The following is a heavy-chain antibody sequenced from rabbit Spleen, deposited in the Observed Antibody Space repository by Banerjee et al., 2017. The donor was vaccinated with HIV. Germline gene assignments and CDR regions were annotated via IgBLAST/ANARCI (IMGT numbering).Heavy chain of an antibody. CDR2: IYGGGSGST. D-gene: IGHD8-1*01. Sequence: QEQLEESGGGLVKPGGTLTLTCKASGFDLNNYCYMCWVRQAPGKGLGWIACIYGGGSGSTYYASWAKGRFTISKTSSTTVTLQMTSLTAADTATYFCARDSGSSFSSYGMDLWGPGTLVTVS. J-gene: IGHJ6*01. CDR1: GFDLNNYCY. CDR3: ARDSGSSFSSYGMDL. V-gene: IGHV1S45*01.